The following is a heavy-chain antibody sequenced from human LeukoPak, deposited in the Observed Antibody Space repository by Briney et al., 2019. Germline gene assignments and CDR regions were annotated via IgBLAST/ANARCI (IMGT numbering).Heavy chain of an antibody. CDR3: ARGDCSGNNCRFEY. Sequence: PGGSLRLSCAASGFTFSNYAMHWVRQAPGKGLEWVGVISYDGNNKYYADSVKGRFTISRDNSKNTLYLQMNSLRAEDTAVYYCARGDCSGNNCRFEYWGQGTLVTVSS. D-gene: IGHD3-22*01. CDR1: GFTFSNYA. V-gene: IGHV3-30-3*01. J-gene: IGHJ4*02. CDR2: ISYDGNNK.